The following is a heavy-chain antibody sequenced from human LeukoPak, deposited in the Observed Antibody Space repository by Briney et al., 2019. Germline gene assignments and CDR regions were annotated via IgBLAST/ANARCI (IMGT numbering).Heavy chain of an antibody. CDR1: GFTFSNYG. Sequence: PGGSLRLSCAASGFTFSNYGLHWVRQAPGKGLEWVAVISYDGSNKYYADSVKGRFTISRDNSKNTLYLQMNSLRAEDTAIYYCARGIAAAGRVYWGQGTLVTVSS. D-gene: IGHD6-13*01. CDR3: ARGIAAAGRVY. V-gene: IGHV3-30*03. CDR2: ISYDGSNK. J-gene: IGHJ4*02.